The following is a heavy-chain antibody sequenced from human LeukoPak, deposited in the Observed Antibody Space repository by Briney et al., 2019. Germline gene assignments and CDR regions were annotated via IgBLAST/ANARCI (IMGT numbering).Heavy chain of an antibody. CDR2: IYHSGST. V-gene: IGHV4-30-2*01. J-gene: IGHJ4*02. Sequence: SETLSLTCAVSGGSISSGGYSWSWIRQPPGKGLEWIGYIYHSGSTYYNPSLKSRVTISVDRSKNQFSLKLSSVTAADTAVYYCARVTAVAGGTDYWGQGTLVTVSS. CDR3: ARVTAVAGGTDY. D-gene: IGHD6-19*01. CDR1: GGSISSGGYS.